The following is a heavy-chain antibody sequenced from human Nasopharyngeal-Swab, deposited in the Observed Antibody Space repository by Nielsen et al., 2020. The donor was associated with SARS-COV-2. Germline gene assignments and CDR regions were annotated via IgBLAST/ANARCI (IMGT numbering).Heavy chain of an antibody. J-gene: IGHJ3*02. D-gene: IGHD3-10*01. Sequence: GGSLRLSCAASGITFSSYSMNWVRQAPGKGPEWVSYISSSRTTIHYADSVKGRFTISRDNAKNSLYLQMNSLRDEDMAVYYCAGTRGGWSWDALDIWGQGTMVTVSS. V-gene: IGHV3-48*02. CDR3: AGTRGGWSWDALDI. CDR2: ISSSRTTI. CDR1: GITFSSYS.